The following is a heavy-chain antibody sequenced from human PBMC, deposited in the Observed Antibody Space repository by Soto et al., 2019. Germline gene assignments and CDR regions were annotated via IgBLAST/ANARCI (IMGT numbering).Heavy chain of an antibody. V-gene: IGHV4-4*02. D-gene: IGHD6-19*01. CDR3: ARAGSGWSNGDLDY. J-gene: IGHJ4*02. CDR1: GGSISSSNW. Sequence: SETLSLTGSVSGGSISSSNWWSWVRQPPGKGLEWIGEIYHSGSTNYNPSLKSRVTISVDKSKNQFSLKLSSVTAADTAVYYGARAGSGWSNGDLDYWGQGTLVTVSS. CDR2: IYHSGST.